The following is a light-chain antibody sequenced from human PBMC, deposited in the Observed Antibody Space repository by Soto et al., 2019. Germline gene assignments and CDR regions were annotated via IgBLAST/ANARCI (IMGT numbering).Light chain of an antibody. CDR1: HDISTY. V-gene: IGKV1-9*01. J-gene: IGKJ5*01. CDR3: QQLNTLPFT. CDR2: EAS. Sequence: TQSPSLLSASVGDRVTITCRASHDISTYLAWYQQKPGKAPKLMIYEASTLQSGVPSRFSGSGSGTEFTLTISGLLPEDFATYHCQQLNTLPFTFGQGTRLENK.